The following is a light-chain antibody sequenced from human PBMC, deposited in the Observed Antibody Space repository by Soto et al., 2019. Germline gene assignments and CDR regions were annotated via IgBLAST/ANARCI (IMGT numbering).Light chain of an antibody. V-gene: IGLV2-14*01. CDR3: SSYTSSSTLL. CDR1: SSDDGGYNY. Sequence: QSALTQPASVSGSPGQSITISCTGTSSDDGGYNYVSWYQQHPGKAPKLMIYEVSNRPSGVSNRFSGSKSGNTASLTISGLQAEDEADYYCSSYTSSSTLLFGGGTQLTVL. J-gene: IGLJ2*01. CDR2: EVS.